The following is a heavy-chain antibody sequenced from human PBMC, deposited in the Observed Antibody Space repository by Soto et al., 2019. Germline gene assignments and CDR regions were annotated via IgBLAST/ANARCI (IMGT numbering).Heavy chain of an antibody. J-gene: IGHJ3*02. Sequence: QLQLQESGPGLVKPSETLSLTCTVSGGSISSSSYYWGWIRQPPGKGLEWIGSIYYSGSTYYNPSLKSRVTLPVDPSKTRSSPKLRSVTAADTAVYYCARHAPAVAALGPGAFDIWGQGTMVTVSS. V-gene: IGHV4-39*01. CDR2: IYYSGST. D-gene: IGHD6-19*01. CDR1: GGSISSSSYY. CDR3: ARHAPAVAALGPGAFDI.